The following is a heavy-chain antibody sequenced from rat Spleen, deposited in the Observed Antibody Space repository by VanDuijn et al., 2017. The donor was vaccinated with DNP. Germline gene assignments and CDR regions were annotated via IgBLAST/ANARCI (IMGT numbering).Heavy chain of an antibody. J-gene: IGHJ2*01. CDR2: ISSSGGTI. Sequence: EVQLVESGGDLVQPGRSLKVSCVVSGFTFNNYWMTWVRQAPTKGLEWVASISSSGGTIYYRDSVKGRFTVSRDNAKSTLYLQMDSLRSEESATYYCAYYHEGYHWGQGVMVTVSS. V-gene: IGHV5-25*01. CDR1: GFTFNNYW. D-gene: IGHD1-12*03. CDR3: AYYHEGYH.